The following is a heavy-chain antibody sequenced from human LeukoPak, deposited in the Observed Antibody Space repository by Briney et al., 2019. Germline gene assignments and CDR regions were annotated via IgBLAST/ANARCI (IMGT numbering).Heavy chain of an antibody. CDR2: IYSGGST. D-gene: IGHD3-10*01. Sequence: GGSLRLSCAASGLTVSSNYMSWFRQAPGKGLEWASVIYSGGSTYYADSVKGRFTISRDNSKNTLYLQMNSLRAEDTAVYYCARWRLRSGDAFDIWGQGTMVTVSS. V-gene: IGHV3-53*01. CDR1: GLTVSSNY. J-gene: IGHJ3*02. CDR3: ARWRLRSGDAFDI.